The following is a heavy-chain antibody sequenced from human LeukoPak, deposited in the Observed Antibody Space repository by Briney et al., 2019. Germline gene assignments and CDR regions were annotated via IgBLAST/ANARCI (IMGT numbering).Heavy chain of an antibody. Sequence: GGSLRLSCAASGFTFSNYGMAWVRQAPGKGLEWVSTISGSGGNIYYPDSVKGRFTISRDNSKNTLYLQMNSLRVEDTAVYYCAKYPGSSGWYGFDYWGQGTLVTVSS. D-gene: IGHD6-19*01. V-gene: IGHV3-23*01. CDR3: AKYPGSSGWYGFDY. J-gene: IGHJ4*02. CDR1: GFTFSNYG. CDR2: ISGSGGNI.